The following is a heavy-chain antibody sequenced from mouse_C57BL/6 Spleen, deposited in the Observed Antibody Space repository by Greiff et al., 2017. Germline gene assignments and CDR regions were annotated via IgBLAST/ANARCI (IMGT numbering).Heavy chain of an antibody. CDR3: ARVGIYYGNFFDY. CDR1: GYTFTSYW. D-gene: IGHD2-1*01. Sequence: QVQLQQPGAELVKPGASVKLSCKASGYTFTSYWMHWVKQRPGQGLEWIGMIHPNSGSTNYNEKFKSKATLTVDKSSSTAYMQLSSLTSEDSAVYYCARVGIYYGNFFDYWGQGTTLTVSS. V-gene: IGHV1-64*01. J-gene: IGHJ2*01. CDR2: IHPNSGST.